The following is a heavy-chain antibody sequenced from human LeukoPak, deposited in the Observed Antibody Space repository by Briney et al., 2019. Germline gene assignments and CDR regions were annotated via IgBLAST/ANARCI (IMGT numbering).Heavy chain of an antibody. J-gene: IGHJ4*02. Sequence: GSLRLSCAASGFTFDDYAMHWVRQAPGKGLEWVSLISGDGGSTYYADSVKGRFTISRDNSKNSLYLQMNSLRTEDTALYYYAKDHLYYYDSSGYYDYWGQGTLVTVSS. CDR2: ISGDGGST. D-gene: IGHD3-22*01. CDR3: AKDHLYYYDSSGYYDY. CDR1: GFTFDDYA. V-gene: IGHV3-43*02.